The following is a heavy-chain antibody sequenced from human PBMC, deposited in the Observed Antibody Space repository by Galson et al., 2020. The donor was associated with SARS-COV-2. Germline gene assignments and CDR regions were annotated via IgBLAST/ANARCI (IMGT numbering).Heavy chain of an antibody. J-gene: IGHJ4*02. V-gene: IGHV4-61*02. CDR2: IYTTTGGT. Sequence: SETLSLTCTVSGGSIISGAYYWSWIRQPAGKGLEWIGRIYTTTGGTHYNPSPNRRVTISVDTSKNQFSLRLSSVTAADTAVYYCAREENFFLVVTATRMCYFDYWGRGTLATVSS. D-gene: IGHD2-21*02. CDR3: AREENFFLVVTATRMCYFDY. CDR1: GGSIISGAYY.